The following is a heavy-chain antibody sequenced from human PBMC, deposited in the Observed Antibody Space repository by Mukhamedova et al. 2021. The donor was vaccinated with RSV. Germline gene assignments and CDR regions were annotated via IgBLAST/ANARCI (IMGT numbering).Heavy chain of an antibody. Sequence: SSYAMHWVRQAPGKGLEWLAVISYDGSEEHYAESVKGRFTISRDNSKNRLYVYMNSLRVEDTAVYYCARDRDFFGAYFDYWGQGT. V-gene: IGHV3-30*04. J-gene: IGHJ4*02. CDR1: SSYA. CDR2: ISYDGSEE. D-gene: IGHD3-3*01. CDR3: ARDRDFFGAYFDY.